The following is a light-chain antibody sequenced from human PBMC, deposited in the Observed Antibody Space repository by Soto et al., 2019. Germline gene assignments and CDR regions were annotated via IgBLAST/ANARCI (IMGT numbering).Light chain of an antibody. CDR2: DVS. J-gene: IGLJ1*01. V-gene: IGLV2-14*01. CDR1: SSDVGGYNY. Sequence: QSALTQPASVSGSPGQSITISCTGTSSDVGGYNYVSWYQQHPGKAPKLMIYDVSNRPSGVSNRFSASKSGYTASLTISGLQAEDEADYYCTSYTSSSTLCFRTGTKLTVL. CDR3: TSYTSSSTLC.